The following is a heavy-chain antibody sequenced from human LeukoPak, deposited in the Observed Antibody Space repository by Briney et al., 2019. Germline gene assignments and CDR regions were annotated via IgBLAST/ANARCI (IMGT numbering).Heavy chain of an antibody. V-gene: IGHV3-30*02. Sequence: GGSLRLSCAASGFTFSSYGMHWVRQAPGKGLEWVAFIRYDGSNKYYADSVKGRFTISRDNSKNTLYLQMNSLRAEDAAVYYCAKESRIAVAGDYWGQGTLVTVSS. CDR1: GFTFSSYG. CDR2: IRYDGSNK. J-gene: IGHJ4*02. CDR3: AKESRIAVAGDY. D-gene: IGHD6-19*01.